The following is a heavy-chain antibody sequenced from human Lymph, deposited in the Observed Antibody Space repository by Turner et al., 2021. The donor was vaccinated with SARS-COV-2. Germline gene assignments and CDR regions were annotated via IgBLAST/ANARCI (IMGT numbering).Heavy chain of an antibody. D-gene: IGHD1-26*01. V-gene: IGHV1-8*02. Sequence: QVQLVQSGAEVKKPGASVKVSCKAPGYTFTSYDINWVRQATGQGLGCMEWSNPNNDNTGYEQKFPGRVTMTRNTSIRTANTELGSLRSEDTAVYFCAGGGYRGGGLDVWGQGTTVTVSS. J-gene: IGHJ6*02. CDR3: AGGGYRGGGLDV. CDR2: SNPNNDNT. CDR1: GYTFTSYD.